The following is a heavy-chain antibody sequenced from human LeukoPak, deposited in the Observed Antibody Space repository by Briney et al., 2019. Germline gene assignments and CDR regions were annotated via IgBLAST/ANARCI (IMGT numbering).Heavy chain of an antibody. V-gene: IGHV4-34*01. CDR1: GGSFSGYY. CDR2: INHSGST. CDR3: ARGRRWGYYGSGSYICFDP. Sequence: TSETLSLTCAVYGGSFSGYYWSWIRQPPGKGLEWIGEINHSGSTNYNPSLKSRVTISVDTSKNQFSLKLSSVTAADTAVYYCARGRRWGYYGSGSYICFDPWGQGTLVTVSS. D-gene: IGHD3-10*01. J-gene: IGHJ5*02.